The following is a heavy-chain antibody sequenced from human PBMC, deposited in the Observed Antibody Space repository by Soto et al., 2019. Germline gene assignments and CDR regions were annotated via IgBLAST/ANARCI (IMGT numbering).Heavy chain of an antibody. J-gene: IGHJ6*02. D-gene: IGHD3-10*01. CDR1: GGSFSGYY. V-gene: IGHV4-34*01. CDR3: AREPLYYYGSGSYLGYYGMDV. CDR2: INHSGST. Sequence: PSETLSLTCAVYGGSFSGYYWSWIRQPPGKGLEWIGEINHSGSTNYNPSLKSRVTISVDTSKNQFSLKLSSVTAADTAVYYCAREPLYYYGSGSYLGYYGMDVWGQGTTVTVSS.